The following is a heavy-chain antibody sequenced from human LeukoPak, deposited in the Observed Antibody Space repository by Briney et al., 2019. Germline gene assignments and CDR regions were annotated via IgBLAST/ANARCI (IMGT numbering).Heavy chain of an antibody. CDR2: IFYSGRT. J-gene: IGHJ4*02. Sequence: SETLSLTCIVSGDSINTGSHYWGWIRQAPGKGLEWIGSIFYSGRTFYTPSLKSRVTISVDTSKNQFSLKLSSVTAADTAVYYCAITIFGVAAHWGQGTLVTVSS. CDR1: GDSINTGSHY. D-gene: IGHD3-3*01. V-gene: IGHV4-39*07. CDR3: AITIFGVAAH.